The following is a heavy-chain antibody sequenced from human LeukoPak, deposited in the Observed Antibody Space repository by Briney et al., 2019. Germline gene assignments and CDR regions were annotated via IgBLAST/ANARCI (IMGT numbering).Heavy chain of an antibody. CDR3: ARGGSSGYYTIDY. D-gene: IGHD3-22*01. CDR2: ISSSSSYI. CDR1: GFTFSSYS. V-gene: IGHV3-21*01. J-gene: IGHJ4*02. Sequence: GGSLRLSCAASGFTFSSYSMNWVRQAPGKGLEWVSSISSSSSYIYYADSVKGRFTISRDNAKNSLYLQMDSLRAEDTAVYYCARGGSSGYYTIDYWGQGTLDTVSS.